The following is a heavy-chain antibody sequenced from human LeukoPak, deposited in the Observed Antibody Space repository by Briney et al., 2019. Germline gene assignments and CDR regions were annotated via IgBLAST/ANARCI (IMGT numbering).Heavy chain of an antibody. CDR1: GYTFTGYY. J-gene: IGHJ4*02. CDR2: INPNSGGT. CDR3: ASLGSHTVYDSSGAHDY. Sequence: GASVKVSCKASGYTFTGYYMHWVRQAPGQGLEWMGWINPNSGGTNYAQKFQGRVTMTRDTSISTAYMELSRLRSDDTAVYYCASLGSHTVYDSSGAHDYWGQGTLVTVSS. D-gene: IGHD3-22*01. V-gene: IGHV1-2*02.